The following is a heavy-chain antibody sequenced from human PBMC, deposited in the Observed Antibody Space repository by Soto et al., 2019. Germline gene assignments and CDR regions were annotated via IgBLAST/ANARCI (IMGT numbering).Heavy chain of an antibody. CDR3: ARPYLGIAAAGPFDY. J-gene: IGHJ4*02. V-gene: IGHV3-33*01. D-gene: IGHD6-13*01. Sequence: GGSLRLSCAASGFTFSSYGMHWVRQAPGKGLEWVAVIWYDGSNKYYADSVKGRFTISRDNSKNTLYLQMNSLRAEDTAVYYCARPYLGIAAAGPFDYWGQGTLVTVSS. CDR2: IWYDGSNK. CDR1: GFTFSSYG.